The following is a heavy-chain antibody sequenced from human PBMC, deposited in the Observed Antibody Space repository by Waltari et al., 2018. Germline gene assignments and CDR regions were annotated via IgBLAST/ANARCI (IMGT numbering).Heavy chain of an antibody. J-gene: IGHJ4*02. CDR2: MWFDGTSK. D-gene: IGHD3-3*01. CDR3: GRDFFGSVDY. Sequence: QVQLVESGGGVVQPGRSLRLSCAASGFTFSSYAMHWVRQAPGKGLESVSLMWFDGTSKYYADSVKGRFTASRDKSKNTLYLQMDSLRAEDTAGYYCGRDFFGSVDYWGQGTLVTVSS. V-gene: IGHV3-33*01. CDR1: GFTFSSYA.